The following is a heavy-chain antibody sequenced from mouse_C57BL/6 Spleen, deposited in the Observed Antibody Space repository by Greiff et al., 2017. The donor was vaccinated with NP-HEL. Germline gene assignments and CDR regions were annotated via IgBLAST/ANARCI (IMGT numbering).Heavy chain of an antibody. CDR3: ARHRPSTVVGRGYAMDY. CDR2: IWSDGST. D-gene: IGHD1-1*01. J-gene: IGHJ4*01. V-gene: IGHV2-6-1*01. CDR1: GFSLTSYG. Sequence: VNLVESGPGLVAPSQSLSITCTVSGFSLTSYGVHWVRQPPGKGLEWLVVIWSDGSTTYNSALKSRLSISKDNSKSQVFLKMNSLQTDDTAMYYCARHRPSTVVGRGYAMDYWGQGTSVTVSS.